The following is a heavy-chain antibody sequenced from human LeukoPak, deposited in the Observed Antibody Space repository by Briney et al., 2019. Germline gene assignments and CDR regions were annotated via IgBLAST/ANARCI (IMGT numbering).Heavy chain of an antibody. CDR1: GGSISSTSYY. Sequence: SETLSLTCTVSGGSISSTSYYWGWIRQPPGKGLEWIGSIYYSGSTYYNPSLKSRVTISVDTSKNQFSLKLSSVTDADTAVYYCARKAKYYYDSSGFNWFDPWGQGTLVTVSS. V-gene: IGHV4-39*07. J-gene: IGHJ5*02. D-gene: IGHD3-22*01. CDR3: ARKAKYYYDSSGFNWFDP. CDR2: IYYSGST.